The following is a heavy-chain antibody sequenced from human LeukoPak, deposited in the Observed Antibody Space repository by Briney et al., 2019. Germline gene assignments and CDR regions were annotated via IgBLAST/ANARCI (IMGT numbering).Heavy chain of an antibody. CDR2: IDSSDSSGPAV. Sequence: GGSLRLSCVASGFTFSNHEMSWVRQAPGKGLEWISYIDSSDSSGPAVSYADSVKGRFTISRDNAKNSLHLQMDSLRAEDTAVYFCAREPTYDILTSDAFDIWAQGTMVTVSS. V-gene: IGHV3-48*03. CDR1: GFTFSNHE. J-gene: IGHJ3*02. D-gene: IGHD3-9*01. CDR3: AREPTYDILTSDAFDI.